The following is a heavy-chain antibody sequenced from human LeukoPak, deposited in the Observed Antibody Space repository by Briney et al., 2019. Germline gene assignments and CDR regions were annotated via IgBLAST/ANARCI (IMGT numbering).Heavy chain of an antibody. Sequence: GGSLRLSCAASGFTFSSYAMNWVRQAPGKGLEWVAGISSGDRTFHAESVKGRFTISRDKSKGTLYLQMNSLRAEDTAVYYCAKDATASPYFHWFDNWGQGTLVTVSS. CDR3: AKDATASPYFHWFDN. J-gene: IGHJ4*02. CDR2: ISSGDRT. V-gene: IGHV3-23*01. CDR1: GFTFSSYA. D-gene: IGHD3-9*01.